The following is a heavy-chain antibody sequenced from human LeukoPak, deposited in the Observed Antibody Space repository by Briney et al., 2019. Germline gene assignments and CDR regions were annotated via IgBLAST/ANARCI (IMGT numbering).Heavy chain of an antibody. V-gene: IGHV4-59*11. D-gene: IGHD1-26*01. CDR1: GGSISGHY. CDR3: GRGGHYFDP. CDR2: ISDSGST. J-gene: IGHJ5*02. Sequence: SETLSLTCVVSGGSISGHYWSWIRQPPGEGLEWIGYISDSGSTTYNPSFESRVTILVDTSKNQFSLKLRSVTVADTAVYFCGRGGHYFDPWGQGTLVIVSS.